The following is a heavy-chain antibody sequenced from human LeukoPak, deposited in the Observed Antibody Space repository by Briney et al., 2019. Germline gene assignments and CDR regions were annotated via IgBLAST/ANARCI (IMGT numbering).Heavy chain of an antibody. CDR3: ATGNRSPKRPLDF. D-gene: IGHD1/OR15-1a*01. CDR2: INPNSGST. V-gene: IGHV1-2*02. Sequence: ASVKVSCKASGYTFTGYYIHWVRQAPGQGLEWMGWINPNSGSTNFAQNFQGRVTLTTDTSMRTLYMDMRSLRSDDTAVYYCATGNRSPKRPLDFWGQGTLVTVSS. J-gene: IGHJ4*02. CDR1: GYTFTGYY.